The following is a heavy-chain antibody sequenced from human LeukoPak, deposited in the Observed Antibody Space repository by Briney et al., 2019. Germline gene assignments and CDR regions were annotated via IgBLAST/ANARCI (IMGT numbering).Heavy chain of an antibody. D-gene: IGHD2-21*02. CDR1: GYTFTGYY. CDR2: INPSGGST. J-gene: IGHJ4*02. V-gene: IGHV1-46*01. CDR3: AIRPVVVVTAVEDY. Sequence: ASVKVSCKASGYTFTGYYMHWVRQAPGQGLEWMGIINPSGGSTSYAQKFQGRVTMTRDASTSIVYMELSSLRSEDTAVYYCAIRPVVVVTAVEDYWGQGTLVTVSS.